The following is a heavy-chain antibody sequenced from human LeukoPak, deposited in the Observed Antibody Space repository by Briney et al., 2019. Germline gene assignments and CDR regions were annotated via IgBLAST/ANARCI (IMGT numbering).Heavy chain of an antibody. J-gene: IGHJ4*02. V-gene: IGHV3-21*01. CDR2: ISSSSSYI. CDR1: GFTFSGYS. Sequence: GGSLRLSCAASGFTFSGYSMNWVRQAPGKGLEWVSSISSSSSYIYYADSVKGRFTISRDNAKNSLYLQMNSLRAEDTAVYYCARDGARLAAATDYWGQGTLVTVSS. CDR3: ARDGARLAAATDY. D-gene: IGHD6-13*01.